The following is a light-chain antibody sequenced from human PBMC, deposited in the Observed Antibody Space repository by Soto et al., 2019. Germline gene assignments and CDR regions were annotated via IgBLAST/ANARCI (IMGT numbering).Light chain of an antibody. J-gene: IGKJ5*01. CDR1: QDISVY. CDR3: QKFNTAPLT. Sequence: DIQMTQSPSSLSASVGDRVTITCRASQDISVYLAWYQQKPGKVPKLLIYSASTLQSGVPSRFSGSGSGTDFTLTISSLHPEDVATYYCQKFNTAPLTFGQGTRLEI. V-gene: IGKV1-27*01. CDR2: SAS.